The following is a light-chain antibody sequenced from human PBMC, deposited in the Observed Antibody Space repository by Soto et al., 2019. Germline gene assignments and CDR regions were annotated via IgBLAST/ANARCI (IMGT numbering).Light chain of an antibody. Sequence: QSVLTQPASVSGSPGQSITISCTGTSSDVGSYNLVSWYQQHPGKAPKLMIYEVSKRPSGVSNHFSGSKSGNTASLTISGLQAEDEADYYCCSYAGSSTFYVVFGGGTKVTVL. CDR1: SSDVGSYNL. J-gene: IGLJ2*01. CDR3: CSYAGSSTFYVV. CDR2: EVS. V-gene: IGLV2-23*02.